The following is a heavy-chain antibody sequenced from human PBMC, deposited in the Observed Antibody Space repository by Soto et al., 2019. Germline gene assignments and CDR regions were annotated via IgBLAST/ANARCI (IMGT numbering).Heavy chain of an antibody. J-gene: IGHJ4*02. CDR1: GLTFSSYG. CDR3: ARGAAAGTLDY. V-gene: IGHV3-33*01. D-gene: IGHD6-13*01. Sequence: QVKLVESGGGVVQPGRSLRLSCAASGLTFSSYGMHWVRQAPGKGLEWVAVIWYDGSNKYYADSVKGRFTISRDNSKNTLYLQMNSLRAEDTAVYYCARGAAAGTLDYWGQGTLVTVSS. CDR2: IWYDGSNK.